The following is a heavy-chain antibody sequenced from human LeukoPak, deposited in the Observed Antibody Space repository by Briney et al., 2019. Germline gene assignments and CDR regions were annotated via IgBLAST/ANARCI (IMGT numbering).Heavy chain of an antibody. CDR1: GFTFSSYA. CDR3: ANAPYGDYEIAWFDP. J-gene: IGHJ5*02. CDR2: ISASGGST. V-gene: IGHV3-23*01. D-gene: IGHD4-17*01. Sequence: SARSLRLSCAASGFTFSSYAMSWVRQAPGKGLEWVSAISASGGSTYYADSVKGRFTISRDNSKNTLYLQMNSLRAEDTAVYYCANAPYGDYEIAWFDPWGQGTLVTVSS.